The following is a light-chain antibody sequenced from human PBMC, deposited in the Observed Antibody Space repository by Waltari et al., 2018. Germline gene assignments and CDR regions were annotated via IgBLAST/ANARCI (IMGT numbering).Light chain of an antibody. V-gene: IGKV1-33*01. Sequence: DIQMTQSPSSMSASVGDRVSITCQASQDISIYLSWYQQKPGKAPKVLIYDASNLETGVPSMFTGSRSGTDFTFTISSLQPEDIATYYCQQYKDLPRTFGQGTKVEI. CDR2: DAS. CDR1: QDISIY. CDR3: QQYKDLPRT. J-gene: IGKJ1*01.